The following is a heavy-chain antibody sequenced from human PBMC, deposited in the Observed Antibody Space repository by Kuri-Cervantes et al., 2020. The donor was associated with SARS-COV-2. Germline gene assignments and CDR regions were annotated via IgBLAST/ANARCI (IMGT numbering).Heavy chain of an antibody. CDR1: GFTFSSYA. J-gene: IGHJ4*02. Sequence: GGSLRLSCAASGFTFSSYAMSWVRQAPGKGLEWVSAISGSGGSTYYADSVKGRFTISRDNAKNSLYLQMNSLRAEDTAVYYCARNRGSGWPFFDYWGQGTLVTVSS. CDR2: ISGSGGST. CDR3: ARNRGSGWPFFDY. D-gene: IGHD6-19*01. V-gene: IGHV3-23*01.